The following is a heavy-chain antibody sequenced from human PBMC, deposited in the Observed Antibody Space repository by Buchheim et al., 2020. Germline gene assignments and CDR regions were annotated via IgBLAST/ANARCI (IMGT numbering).Heavy chain of an antibody. J-gene: IGHJ3*02. Sequence: EVQLVQSGAEVKKPGESLKISCQGSGHNFSNFWIGWVRQMPGKGLEWIGIIYPADSDTRYSPSFQGQVTISADKPFSTTYWQWSSLKASDSAMYYCARQVVAAAIQGRDAFDIWGQGT. CDR3: ARQVVAAAIQGRDAFDI. D-gene: IGHD2-2*02. CDR1: GHNFSNFW. CDR2: IYPADSDT. V-gene: IGHV5-51*04.